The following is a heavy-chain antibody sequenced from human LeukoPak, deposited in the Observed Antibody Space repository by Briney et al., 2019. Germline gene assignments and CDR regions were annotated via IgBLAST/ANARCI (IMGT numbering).Heavy chain of an antibody. CDR2: ISGSGGST. V-gene: IGHV3-23*01. CDR3: AKIPHSSYSYDSSGYLDY. D-gene: IGHD3-22*01. J-gene: IGHJ4*02. CDR1: GFTFSTYA. Sequence: QPGGSLRLSCAASGFTFSTYAMNWVRQAPGEGLEWVAAISGSGGSTYTADSVKGRFTISRNNSKNTLYLQMNSLRAEDTAIYYCAKIPHSSYSYDSSGYLDYWGQGTLVSVSS.